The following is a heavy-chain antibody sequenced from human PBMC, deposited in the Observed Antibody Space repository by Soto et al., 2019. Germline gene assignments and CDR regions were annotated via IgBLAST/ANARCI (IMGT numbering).Heavy chain of an antibody. V-gene: IGHV1-24*01. CDR3: ATAPPGDTAMVDAFDI. CDR1: GYTLTELS. CDR2: FDPEDGET. Sequence: ASVKVSCKVSGYTLTELSMHWVRQAPGKGLEWMGGFDPEDGETIYAQKFQGRVTMTEDTSTDTAYMELCSLRSEDTAVYYCATAPPGDTAMVDAFDIWGQGTMVTVSS. D-gene: IGHD5-18*01. J-gene: IGHJ3*02.